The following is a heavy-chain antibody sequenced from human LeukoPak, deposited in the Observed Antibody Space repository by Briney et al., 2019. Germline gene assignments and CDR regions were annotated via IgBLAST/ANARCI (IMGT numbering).Heavy chain of an antibody. CDR2: IYYSGST. CDR3: ARHAAVARPTY. Sequence: SETLSLTCTVSGGSISSSSYYWGWLRQPPGRGLEWIGSIYYSGSTYYNPSLKSRVTISVDTSKNQFSLKLRSVTAADTAVYYCARHAAVARPTYWGQGTLVTVSS. CDR1: GGSISSSSYY. J-gene: IGHJ4*02. D-gene: IGHD6-19*01. V-gene: IGHV4-39*01.